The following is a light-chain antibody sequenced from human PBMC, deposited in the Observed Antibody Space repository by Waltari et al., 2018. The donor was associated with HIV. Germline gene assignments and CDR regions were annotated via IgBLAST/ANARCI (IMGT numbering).Light chain of an antibody. V-gene: IGLV2-14*03. Sequence: QSAPTQPASVSGSPGQSITISCTGSSSDVGNLNYVSWYQHHPGKAPKVMIYDVYRRPSDVSDRFSGSKSGNTASLTISGLQADDEADYYCSAYTTSNTYVFGTGTKVSVL. CDR2: DVY. J-gene: IGLJ1*01. CDR3: SAYTTSNTYV. CDR1: SSDVGNLNY.